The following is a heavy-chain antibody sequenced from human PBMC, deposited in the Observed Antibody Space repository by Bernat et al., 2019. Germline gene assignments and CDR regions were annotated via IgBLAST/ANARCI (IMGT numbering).Heavy chain of an antibody. Sequence: EVQLVESGGGLVKPGGSLRLSCAASGFTFSSYSMNWVRQAPGKGLEWVSSISSSSSYIDYADAVKGGFTSSRDNAKNSLYLQMNSLRAEDTAVYCCARWRYYYDSSGYSFFDYWGQGTLVSVSS. J-gene: IGHJ4*02. CDR3: ARWRYYYDSSGYSFFDY. CDR2: ISSSSSYI. CDR1: GFTFSSYS. V-gene: IGHV3-21*01. D-gene: IGHD3-22*01.